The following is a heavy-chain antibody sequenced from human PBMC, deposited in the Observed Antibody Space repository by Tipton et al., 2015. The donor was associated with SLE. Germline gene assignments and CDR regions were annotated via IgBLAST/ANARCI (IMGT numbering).Heavy chain of an antibody. J-gene: IGHJ2*01. V-gene: IGHV4-39*07. CDR2: IYYSGST. CDR1: GGSISRSSSY. Sequence: LRLSCTVSGGSISRSSSYWGWIRQPPGKGLEWIGNIYYSGSTYYSPSLKSRVTISVDTSKNQFSLKLSSVTAADTAVYYCARDLLGYYYGSGSYSRYFDLWGRGTLVTVSS. CDR3: ARDLLGYYYGSGSYSRYFDL. D-gene: IGHD3-10*01.